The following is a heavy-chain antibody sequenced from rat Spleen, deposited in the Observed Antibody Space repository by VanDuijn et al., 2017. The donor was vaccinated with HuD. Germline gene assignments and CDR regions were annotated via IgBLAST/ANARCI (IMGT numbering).Heavy chain of an antibody. CDR3: TWDYYDATYYYRFTY. V-gene: IGHV6-8*01. D-gene: IGHD1-12*02. Sequence: EVQLVETGGSLVQPGKSLKLTCATSGFTFSYAWMHWIRKSPKKQLEWFAKIKAKSNNYETYYAESVKGRFTISIDDSKSSIYLQMNNLKEENTAIYYCTWDYYDATYYYRFTYWGQGTLVTVSS. CDR2: IKAKSNNYET. J-gene: IGHJ3*01. CDR1: GFTFSYAW.